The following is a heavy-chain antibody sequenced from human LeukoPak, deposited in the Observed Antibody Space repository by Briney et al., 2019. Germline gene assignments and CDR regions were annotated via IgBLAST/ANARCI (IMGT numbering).Heavy chain of an antibody. V-gene: IGHV3-13*01. D-gene: IGHD2/OR15-2a*01. CDR2: VGTVGDI. CDR3: TRGHYLGFEP. Sequence: PGGSLRLSCEASGLTFRTNDFHWARQAPGKGLEWVSGVGTVGDIYYADSVRGRFTLSREDAKNSLFLQMNSLRVEDTAVYYCTRGHYLGFEPWGQGVLVTVSA. J-gene: IGHJ5*02. CDR1: GLTFRTND.